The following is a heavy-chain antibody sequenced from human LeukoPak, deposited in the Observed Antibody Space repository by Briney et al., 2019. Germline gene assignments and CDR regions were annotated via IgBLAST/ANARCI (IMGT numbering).Heavy chain of an antibody. J-gene: IGHJ4*02. D-gene: IGHD4-23*01. CDR1: GGSFSGYY. V-gene: IGHV4-34*01. CDR2: INHSRST. Sequence: SETLSLTCAVYGGSFSGYYWSWIRQPPGKGLEWIGEINHSRSTNYNPSLKSRVTISVDTSKNQFSLKLSSVTAADTAVYYCARMGRKTTVVPPDFDYWGQGTLVTVSS. CDR3: ARMGRKTTVVPPDFDY.